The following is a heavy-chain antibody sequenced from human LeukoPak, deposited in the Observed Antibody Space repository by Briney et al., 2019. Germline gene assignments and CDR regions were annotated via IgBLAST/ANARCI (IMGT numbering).Heavy chain of an antibody. J-gene: IGHJ4*02. Sequence: PSETLSLTCTVSGGSISSSSYYWGWIRQPPGEGLEWIGSIYYSGSTYYNPSLKSRVTISVDTSKNQFSLKLSSVTAADTAVYYCARLPQTIVVVVDASPYFDYWGQGTLVTVSS. CDR2: IYYSGST. V-gene: IGHV4-39*01. CDR1: GGSISSSSYY. CDR3: ARLPQTIVVVVDASPYFDY. D-gene: IGHD2-15*01.